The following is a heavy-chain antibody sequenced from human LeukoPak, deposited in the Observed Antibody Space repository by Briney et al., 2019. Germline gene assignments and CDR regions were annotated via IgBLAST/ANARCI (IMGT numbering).Heavy chain of an antibody. CDR1: GFTFSSHA. V-gene: IGHV3-30*01. CDR3: ARDRGFCSGTSCAYIYYYMDV. CDR2: ISYDGIDK. Sequence: GRSLRLSCAASGFTFSSHAIHWVRQAPGKGLEWVAAISYDGIDKLYAASVKGRFTISRDNVRNTLYLQMDSLRAEDTAVYFRARDRGFCSGTSCAYIYYYMDVWGNGTTASVSS. D-gene: IGHD2-2*01. J-gene: IGHJ6*03.